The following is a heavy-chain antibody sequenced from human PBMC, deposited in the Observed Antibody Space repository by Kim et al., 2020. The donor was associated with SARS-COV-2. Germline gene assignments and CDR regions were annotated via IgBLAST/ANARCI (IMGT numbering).Heavy chain of an antibody. CDR2: IWYDGSKK. CDR3: ARDLFFQFDVLVGSTFDY. V-gene: IGHV3-33*01. D-gene: IGHD3-9*01. Sequence: GGSLRLSCAASGFTFSNYGMNWVRQAPGKGLEWVAVIWYDGSKKYYADSVKGRFTISRDTSQNTLYLQMNSLRAEDTAVYYCARDLFFQFDVLVGSTFDYWGPGPRDTVSS. J-gene: IGHJ4*02. CDR1: GFTFSNYG.